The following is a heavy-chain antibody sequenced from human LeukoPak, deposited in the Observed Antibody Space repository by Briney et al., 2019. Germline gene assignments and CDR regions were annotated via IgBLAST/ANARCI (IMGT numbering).Heavy chain of an antibody. CDR2: ISSSSSYI. CDR3: ARKVKVGGWYFVY. CDR1: GFTFSSYR. Sequence: GGSLRLFCAASGFTFSSYRMSWVRQAPGKGLEWVSSISSSSSYIYYADSVKGRFTISRDNAKNSLYLQMNSLRAEDTAVYYRARKVKVGGWYFVYWGQGTLVTVSS. V-gene: IGHV3-21*01. D-gene: IGHD1-26*01. J-gene: IGHJ4*02.